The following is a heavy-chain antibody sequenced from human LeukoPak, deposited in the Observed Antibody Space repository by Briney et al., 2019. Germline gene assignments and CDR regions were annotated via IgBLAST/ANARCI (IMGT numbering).Heavy chain of an antibody. J-gene: IGHJ4*02. CDR3: ATGGVWDLLGY. Sequence: GASVKVSCKASGGTFSSYSISWVRQAPGQGLEWMGGIIPIFGTANYAQKFQGRVTITTDESTSTAYMELSSLRSEDTAVYYCATGGVWDLLGYWGKGTLVTVSS. D-gene: IGHD1-26*01. CDR1: GGTFSSYS. CDR2: IIPIFGTA. V-gene: IGHV1-69*05.